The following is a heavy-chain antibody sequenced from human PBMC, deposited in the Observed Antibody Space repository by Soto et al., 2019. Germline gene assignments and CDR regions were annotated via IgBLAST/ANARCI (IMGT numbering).Heavy chain of an antibody. CDR3: ARADYYGRSAHHYLFAY. CDR2: INHSGST. CDR1: GGSFSGYY. Sequence: SETLSLTCAVYGGSFSGYYWNWIRQPPGKGLEWIGEINHSGSTNYNPSLKSRVTISVDTSRNQFSLKLSSVTAADTAVYYCARADYYGRSAHHYLFAYWGQGILVTVSS. V-gene: IGHV4-34*01. J-gene: IGHJ4*02. D-gene: IGHD3-22*01.